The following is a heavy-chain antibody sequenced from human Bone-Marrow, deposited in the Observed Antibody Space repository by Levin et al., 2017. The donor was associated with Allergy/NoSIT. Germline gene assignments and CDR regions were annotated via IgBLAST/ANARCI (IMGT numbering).Heavy chain of an antibody. Sequence: GGSLRLSCAASGFTFNYYWMSWVRQAPGKGPEWVANVKGDGSEKYYVDSVKGRFTISRDNAKNSLSLQMNSLTADDTALYYCARDGHYYALDVWGQGTTVTVSS. J-gene: IGHJ6*02. V-gene: IGHV3-7*01. CDR1: GFTFNYYW. CDR3: ARDGHYYALDV. CDR2: VKGDGSEK.